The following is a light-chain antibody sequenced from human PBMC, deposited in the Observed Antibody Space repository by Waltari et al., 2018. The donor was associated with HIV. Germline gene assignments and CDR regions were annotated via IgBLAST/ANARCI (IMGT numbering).Light chain of an antibody. CDR3: QSADSSGTYVV. J-gene: IGLJ2*01. Sequence: SYKLTQPPSVSVSPGQPAMITCSGDALPTHYSSWFQQKPGQAPVVVIYKDSERPSGIPERFSGSSSGTAATLTISGVQAEDEADYYCQSADSSGTYVVFGGGTKLTVL. V-gene: IGLV3-25*03. CDR1: ALPTHY. CDR2: KDS.